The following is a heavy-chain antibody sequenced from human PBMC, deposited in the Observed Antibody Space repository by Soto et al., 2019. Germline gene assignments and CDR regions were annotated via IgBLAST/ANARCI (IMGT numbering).Heavy chain of an antibody. CDR2: ISGSGGST. D-gene: IGHD2-15*01. CDR1: GFTFSSYA. Sequence: EVQLLESGGGLVQPGGSLRLSCAASGFTFSSYAMSWVRQAPGKGLEWVSAISGSGGSTYYADSVKGRCTISRDNSKNTLYLQMNSLRAEDTAVYYCAKGWGVYCSGGSCLQEHLDYWGQGTLVTVSS. CDR3: AKGWGVYCSGGSCLQEHLDY. J-gene: IGHJ4*02. V-gene: IGHV3-23*01.